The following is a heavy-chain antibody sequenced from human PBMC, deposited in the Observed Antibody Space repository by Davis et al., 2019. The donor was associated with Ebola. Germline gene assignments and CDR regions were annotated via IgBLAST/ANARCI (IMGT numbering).Heavy chain of an antibody. Sequence: AASVKVSCKASGYTFTSYDINWVRQATGQGLEWMGWMNPNGGNTGYAQKFQGRVTMTRNTSISTAYMELSSLRSEDTAVYYCARGRRIVVAGTDYWGQGTLVTVSS. CDR1: GYTFTSYD. CDR3: ARGRRIVVAGTDY. D-gene: IGHD6-19*01. J-gene: IGHJ4*02. CDR2: MNPNGGNT. V-gene: IGHV1-8*01.